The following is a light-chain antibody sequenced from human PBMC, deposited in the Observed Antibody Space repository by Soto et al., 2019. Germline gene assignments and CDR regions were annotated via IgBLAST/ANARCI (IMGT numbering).Light chain of an antibody. CDR1: QDVSQW. J-gene: IGKJ2*01. V-gene: IGKV1-5*03. CDR3: QQYSSDLNT. Sequence: DIHMTQSPSTLSASVGDRITITCRSSQDVSQWLAWYEHKPGKAPKLLLYKASTLESGVSSRFSGRGSGTEFTLTIRDLQHYDFATYYCQQYSSDLNTFGQGTKLEIK. CDR2: KAS.